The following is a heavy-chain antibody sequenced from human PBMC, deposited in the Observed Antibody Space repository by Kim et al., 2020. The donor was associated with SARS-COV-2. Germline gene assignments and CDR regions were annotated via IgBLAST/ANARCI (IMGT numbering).Heavy chain of an antibody. J-gene: IGHJ5*02. V-gene: IGHV5-10-1*01. Sequence: GESLKISCKGSGYSFTSYWISWVRQMPGKGLEWMGRIDPSDSYTNYSPSFQGHVTISADKSISTAYLQWSSLKASDTAMYYCARSPEEYSPHNWFDPWGQGTLVTVSS. CDR3: ARSPEEYSPHNWFDP. CDR1: GYSFTSYW. D-gene: IGHD5-18*01. CDR2: IDPSDSYT.